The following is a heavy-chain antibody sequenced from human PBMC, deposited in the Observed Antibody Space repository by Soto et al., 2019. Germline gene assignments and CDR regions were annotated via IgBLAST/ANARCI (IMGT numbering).Heavy chain of an antibody. CDR1: GFSLSTSGMC. CDR3: ARMCRGWFDP. CDR2: IDWVDDK. D-gene: IGHD2-15*01. Sequence: SGPTLVNPTQTLTLTCTFSGFSLSTSGMCVSWIRQPPGEALEWLALIDWVDDKYYSTSLKTRLTISKDTSKNQVVLTMTNMGPLDTATYYCARMCRGWFDPWGQGTLVTVSS. V-gene: IGHV2-70*01. J-gene: IGHJ5*02.